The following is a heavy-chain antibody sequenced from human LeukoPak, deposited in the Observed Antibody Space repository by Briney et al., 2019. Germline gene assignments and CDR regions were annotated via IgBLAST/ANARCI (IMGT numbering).Heavy chain of an antibody. Sequence: GASVKVSCKASGYTFTSYSISWVRQAPGQGLEWMGWISAYNGNTNYAQKLQGRVTMTTDTSTSTAYMELRSLRSDDTAVYYCALIITPLLPPEESFDYWGQGTLVTVSS. CDR1: GYTFTSYS. CDR2: ISAYNGNT. D-gene: IGHD3-22*01. CDR3: ALIITPLLPPEESFDY. J-gene: IGHJ4*02. V-gene: IGHV1-18*01.